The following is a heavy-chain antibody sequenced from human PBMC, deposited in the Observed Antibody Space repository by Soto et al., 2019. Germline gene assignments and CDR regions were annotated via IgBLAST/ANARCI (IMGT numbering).Heavy chain of an antibody. J-gene: IGHJ3*02. CDR1: GFTFSSYA. CDR3: AKSSYDSSGYWVFYAFDI. V-gene: IGHV3-23*01. CDR2: ISGSGGST. Sequence: GGSLRLSCAASGFTFSSYAMSWVRQSPGKGLEWVSAISGSGGSTYYADSVKGRFIISRDNSKNTLYLQMNSLRAEDTAVYYCAKSSYDSSGYWVFYAFDIWGQGTMVTVSS. D-gene: IGHD3-22*01.